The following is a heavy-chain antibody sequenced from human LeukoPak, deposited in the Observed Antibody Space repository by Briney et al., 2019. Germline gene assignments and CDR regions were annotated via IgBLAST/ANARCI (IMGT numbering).Heavy chain of an antibody. CDR3: AKDRGFGRHGDYPNYFEY. Sequence: GGSLRLSCAASGFTFTSYGMHWVRQAPGKGLEWVAFIRYDGSHKYYADSVKGRFTISRDISKNTLYLEMNSLRVEDTAVYYCAKDRGFGRHGDYPNYFEYWGQGTLVTASS. CDR2: IRYDGSHK. V-gene: IGHV3-30*02. CDR1: GFTFTSYG. J-gene: IGHJ4*02. D-gene: IGHD4-17*01.